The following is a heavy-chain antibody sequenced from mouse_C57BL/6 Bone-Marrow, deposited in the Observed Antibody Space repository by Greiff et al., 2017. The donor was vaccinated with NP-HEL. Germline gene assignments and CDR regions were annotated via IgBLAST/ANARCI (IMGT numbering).Heavy chain of an antibody. D-gene: IGHD1-1*01. J-gene: IGHJ2*01. Sequence: QVQLQQSGAELAKPGASVKLSCKASGYTFTSYWMHWVKQRPGQGLEWIGYINPSSGYTKYNQKFKDKATLTADKSSSTAYMQLSSLTYADSAVYYCAEGGITTVDYFDYWGQGTTLTVSS. CDR3: AEGGITTVDYFDY. V-gene: IGHV1-7*01. CDR2: INPSSGYT. CDR1: GYTFTSYW.